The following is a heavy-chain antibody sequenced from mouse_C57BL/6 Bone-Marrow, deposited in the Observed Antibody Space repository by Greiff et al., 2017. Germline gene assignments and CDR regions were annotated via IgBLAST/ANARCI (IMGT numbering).Heavy chain of an antibody. CDR1: GYTFTSYW. CDR3: GRIMTTAMDY. D-gene: IGHD1-1*01. V-gene: IGHV1-50*01. J-gene: IGHJ4*01. Sequence: QVQLQQPGAELVKPGASVKLSCKASGYTFTSYWMQWVKQRPGQGLEWIGEIDPSDSYTNYNQKFKGKATLTVDTSSSTAYVQLRSLTTEDAAVYYYGRIMTTAMDYWGQGTSVTVSS. CDR2: IDPSDSYT.